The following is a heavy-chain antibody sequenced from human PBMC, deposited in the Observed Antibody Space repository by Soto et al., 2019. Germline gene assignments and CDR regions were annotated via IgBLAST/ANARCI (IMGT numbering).Heavy chain of an antibody. CDR1: GGSIGSGGYY. Sequence: SETLSLTCTVSGGSIGSGGYYWSWIRQHPGKGLEWIGYIYYSGSTYYNPSLKSRVTISVDTSKNQFSLKLSSVTAADTAVYYCARDPQGAFDIWGQGTMVTVSS. J-gene: IGHJ3*02. V-gene: IGHV4-31*03. CDR2: IYYSGST. CDR3: ARDPQGAFDI.